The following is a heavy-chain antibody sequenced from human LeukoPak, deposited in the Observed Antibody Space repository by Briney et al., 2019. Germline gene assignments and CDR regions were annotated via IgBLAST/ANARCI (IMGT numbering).Heavy chain of an antibody. J-gene: IGHJ4*02. CDR3: ARDGTGFDY. D-gene: IGHD2-8*02. V-gene: IGHV3-7*01. CDR2: VKQDGIET. CDR1: GFTFSRDW. Sequence: GGSLRLSCVASGFTFSRDWMSWVRQAPGKGLEWVASVKQDGIETQYVDSVKGRFTISRDNAKNSVYLQMNSLRVEDTAVYYCARDGTGFDYWGQGALVTVSS.